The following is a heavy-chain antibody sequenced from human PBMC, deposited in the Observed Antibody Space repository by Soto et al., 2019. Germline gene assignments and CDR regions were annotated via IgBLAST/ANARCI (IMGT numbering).Heavy chain of an antibody. Sequence: GASVKVSCKASGYTFTGYYMHWVRQAPGQGLEWMGWINPNSGGTNYAQKFQGRVTMTRGTSISTAYMELSRLRSDDTAVYYCARAEDRSRYYGMDVWGQGTTVTVSS. CDR2: INPNSGGT. CDR3: ARAEDRSRYYGMDV. V-gene: IGHV1-2*02. CDR1: GYTFTGYY. J-gene: IGHJ6*02.